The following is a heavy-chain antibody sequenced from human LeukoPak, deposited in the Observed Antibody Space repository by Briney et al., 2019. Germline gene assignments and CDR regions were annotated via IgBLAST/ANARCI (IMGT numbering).Heavy chain of an antibody. CDR2: IIPIFGTA. CDR3: ARSPRGSYGDYQYYFDY. CDR1: GGTFSSYA. Sequence: SVKVSCKASGGTFSSYAISWVRQAPGQGLEWMGGIIPIFGTANYAQKFQGRVTITADESTSTAYMELSSLRSEDTAVYYCARSPRGSYGDYQYYFDYWAREPWSPSPQ. J-gene: IGHJ4*02. V-gene: IGHV1-69*13. D-gene: IGHD4-17*01.